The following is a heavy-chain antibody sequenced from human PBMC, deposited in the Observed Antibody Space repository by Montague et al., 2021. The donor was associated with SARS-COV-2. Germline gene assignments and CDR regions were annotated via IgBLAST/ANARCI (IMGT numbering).Heavy chain of an antibody. V-gene: IGHV4-39*07. Sequence: SETLSLTCTVSGGSISSYHHYWGWIRQPPGKGLEWIGAMYYSGSTYFNPSLKSRVAISIDTSKNQFSLKPSSVTAADTAVYYCARRPYYYDSSGQFDPWGRGVLVTVSS. J-gene: IGHJ5*02. D-gene: IGHD3-22*01. CDR2: MYYSGST. CDR3: ARRPYYYDSSGQFDP. CDR1: GGSISSYHHY.